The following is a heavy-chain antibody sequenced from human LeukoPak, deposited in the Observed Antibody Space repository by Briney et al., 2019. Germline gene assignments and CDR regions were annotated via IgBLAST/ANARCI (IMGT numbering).Heavy chain of an antibody. CDR2: INSDGSST. CDR3: AREYCSGGSCLYFQH. J-gene: IGHJ1*01. Sequence: GGSLRLSCAASGFTFSSYWMHWVRQAPGKGLVWVSRINSDGSSTSYADSVKGRFTISRDNAKNTLYLQMNNLRAEDTAVYYCAREYCSGGSCLYFQHWGQGTLVTVSS. D-gene: IGHD2-15*01. CDR1: GFTFSSYW. V-gene: IGHV3-74*01.